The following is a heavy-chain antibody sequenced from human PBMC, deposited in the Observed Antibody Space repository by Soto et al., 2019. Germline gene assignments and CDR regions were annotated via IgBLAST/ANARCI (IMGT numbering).Heavy chain of an antibody. V-gene: IGHV3-33*01. D-gene: IGHD1-26*01. CDR3: ARDLGLLYFDY. J-gene: IGHJ4*02. Sequence: QVQLVESGGGVVQPGRSLRLSCAASGFTFSSYGMHWVRQAPGKGLEWVAVIWYDGSNKYYADSVKGRFTISRDNSKNTLYLQMNSLRAEDTAVYYCARDLGLLYFDYWGQGTLVTVSS. CDR1: GFTFSSYG. CDR2: IWYDGSNK.